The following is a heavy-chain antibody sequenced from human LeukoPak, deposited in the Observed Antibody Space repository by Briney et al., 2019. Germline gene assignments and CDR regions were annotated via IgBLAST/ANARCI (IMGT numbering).Heavy chain of an antibody. Sequence: GGSLRLSCAASGFTFSSYGMHWVRQAPGKGLEWVSFIRFDGTNKYYADSVKGRFTISRDNSKNTLYLQMNSLRAEDTAVYYCARRSGIAVAGAFDYWGQGTLVTVSS. CDR3: ARRSGIAVAGAFDY. CDR1: GFTFSSYG. D-gene: IGHD6-19*01. V-gene: IGHV3-30*02. J-gene: IGHJ4*02. CDR2: IRFDGTNK.